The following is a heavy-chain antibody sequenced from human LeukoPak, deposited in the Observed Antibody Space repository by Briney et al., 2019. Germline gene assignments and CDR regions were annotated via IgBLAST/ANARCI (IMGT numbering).Heavy chain of an antibody. J-gene: IGHJ4*02. D-gene: IGHD3-22*01. V-gene: IGHV3-53*01. CDR1: GFTVSSNY. Sequence: GGSLRLSCAASGFTVSSNYKSWVRQAPGKGLVWVSLIYSGGSTYYADSVKGRFTIARDNSKNTLYLQMNSMRDEDTAVYYCAREVAYYDSNYFDSWGQGTLVTVSS. CDR3: AREVAYYDSNYFDS. CDR2: IYSGGST.